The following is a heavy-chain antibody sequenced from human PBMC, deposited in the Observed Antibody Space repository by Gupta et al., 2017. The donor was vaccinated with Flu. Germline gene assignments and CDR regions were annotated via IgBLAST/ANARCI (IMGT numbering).Heavy chain of an antibody. J-gene: IGHJ5*02. D-gene: IGHD2-15*01. CDR3: ARHYSSWFDP. CDR1: NHY. Sequence: NHYIAWLRHLPGKGLEWVGFIYPGDSHTIYSPSFQGQVTISADKSISTAYLQWSSLRASDTGMYFCARHYSSWFDPWGQGTLVTVSS. CDR2: IYPGDSHT. V-gene: IGHV5-51*01.